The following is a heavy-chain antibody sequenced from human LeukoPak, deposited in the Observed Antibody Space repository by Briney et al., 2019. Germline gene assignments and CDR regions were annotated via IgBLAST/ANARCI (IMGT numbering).Heavy chain of an antibody. V-gene: IGHV3-30*04. D-gene: IGHD4-17*01. J-gene: IGHJ4*02. CDR2: ISYDGSNK. Sequence: GRSLRLSCAASGFTFSSYAMHWVRQAPGKGLEWVAVISYDGSNKYYADSVKGRFTISRDNSKNTLYLQMNSLRAEDTAVYYCARVLYGDSLSTFDYWGQGTLVTVSP. CDR1: GFTFSSYA. CDR3: ARVLYGDSLSTFDY.